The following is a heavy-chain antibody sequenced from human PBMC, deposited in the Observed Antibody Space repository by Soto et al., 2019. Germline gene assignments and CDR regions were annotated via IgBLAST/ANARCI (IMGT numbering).Heavy chain of an antibody. CDR2: INPNSGVT. CDR3: ARGWFDP. Sequence: GASVKVSCKTSGYTFTHYDTNWVRQATGQGLEWMGWINPNSGVTAYAQKFRGRVTMTTNASMSTAYVELSSLRSEDTAVYYCARGWFDPWGPGTLVTVSS. V-gene: IGHV1-8*01. J-gene: IGHJ5*02. CDR1: GYTFTHYD.